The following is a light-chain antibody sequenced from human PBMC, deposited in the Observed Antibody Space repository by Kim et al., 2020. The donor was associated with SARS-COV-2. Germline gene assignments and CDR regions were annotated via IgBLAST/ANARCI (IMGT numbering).Light chain of an antibody. CDR3: QQYGRSPFT. J-gene: IGKJ3*01. CDR1: QSVSSSY. Sequence: IVLTQSPGTLSLSPGERATLSCRASQSVSSSYLAWYQQKPGKAPRLLIYGASSRATGIPDRFSGSGSETDFTLTISRLEPEDFAVYYCQQYGRSPFTFGPGTKVDIK. V-gene: IGKV3-20*01. CDR2: GAS.